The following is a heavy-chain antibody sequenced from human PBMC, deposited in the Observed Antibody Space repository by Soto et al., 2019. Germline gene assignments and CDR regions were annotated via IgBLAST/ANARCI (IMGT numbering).Heavy chain of an antibody. CDR2: ISAYNGNT. Sequence: ASVKVSCKASGYTFTSYGISWVRQAPGQGLEWMGWISAYNGNTNYAQKLQGRVTMTTDTSTSTAYMELRSLRSDDTAVYYCARYYYDILTGYQNFDYWGQGTLVTVS. D-gene: IGHD3-9*01. CDR3: ARYYYDILTGYQNFDY. V-gene: IGHV1-18*01. J-gene: IGHJ4*02. CDR1: GYTFTSYG.